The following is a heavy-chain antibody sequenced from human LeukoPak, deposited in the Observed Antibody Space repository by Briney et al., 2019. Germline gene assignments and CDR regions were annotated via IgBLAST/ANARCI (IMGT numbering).Heavy chain of an antibody. CDR3: EKGEYSSSWYAEYFQH. CDR2: ISSSGSTI. D-gene: IGHD6-13*01. Sequence: GGSLRLSCAASGFTFSSYEMNWVRQAPGKGLEWVSYISSSGSTIYYADSVKGRFTISRDNAKNSLYLQMNSLRAEDTAVYYCEKGEYSSSWYAEYFQHWGQGTLLTVSS. CDR1: GFTFSSYE. J-gene: IGHJ1*01. V-gene: IGHV3-48*03.